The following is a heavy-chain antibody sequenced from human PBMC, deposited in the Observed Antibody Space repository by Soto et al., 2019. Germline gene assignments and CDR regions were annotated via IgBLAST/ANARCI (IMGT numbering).Heavy chain of an antibody. V-gene: IGHV3-11*01. D-gene: IGHD2-8*01. CDR3: ARENGHPGHNYAMDV. CDR2: ISFNGDVT. Sequence: GGSLRLSCAASGFSFSAYYMSWIHQAPGKGLEWVSYISFNGDVTRYSDSVEGRFTVSRDNAKKSLYLQMNSLRVEDTAVYYCARENGHPGHNYAMDVWGQGTTVTVSS. CDR1: GFSFSAYY. J-gene: IGHJ6*02.